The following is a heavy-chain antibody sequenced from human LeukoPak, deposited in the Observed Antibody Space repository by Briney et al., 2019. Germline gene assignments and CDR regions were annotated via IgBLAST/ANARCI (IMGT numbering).Heavy chain of an antibody. CDR3: ARVPHNYYDSSGYYAAFQH. CDR2: IYYSVCT. V-gene: IGHV4-31*03. J-gene: IGHJ1*01. CDR1: GGSISSGSYY. D-gene: IGHD3-22*01. Sequence: PSQTLSLTCTVSGGSISSGSYYWSSIRQHPGKGLEWIGYIYYSVCTYYNQSLKNRLTLSVDTSKNQFSLKLSSVTAVDTAVYYCARVPHNYYDSSGYYAAFQHWGQGTLVTVSS.